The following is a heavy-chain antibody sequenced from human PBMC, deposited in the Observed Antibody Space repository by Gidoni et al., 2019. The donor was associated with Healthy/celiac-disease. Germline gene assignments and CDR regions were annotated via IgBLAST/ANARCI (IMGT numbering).Heavy chain of an antibody. D-gene: IGHD3-22*01. CDR3: ARGNYDSVFDY. CDR1: GVSFSGYY. Sequence: QVQLQQWVSGLLKPSETLSLTCAVSGVSFSGYYWSWIRQPPGKGLEWIGEINHSGSTKYNPSLKRRVTISVETSKNQFYLKLSSVTAADTAVYYCARGNYDSVFDYWGQGTLVTVSS. CDR2: INHSGST. J-gene: IGHJ4*02. V-gene: IGHV4-34*01.